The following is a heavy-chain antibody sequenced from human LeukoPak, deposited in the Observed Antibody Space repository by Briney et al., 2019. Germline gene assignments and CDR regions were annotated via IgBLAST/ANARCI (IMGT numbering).Heavy chain of an antibody. D-gene: IGHD3-22*01. V-gene: IGHV4-59*01. CDR3: ARRDSYSSGYYYFDY. CDR2: IYYSGST. J-gene: IGHJ4*02. CDR1: GGSISSYY. Sequence: PSETLSLTCTVSGGSISSYYWSWIRQPPGKGLEWIGYIYYSGSTNYNPSLKSRVTISVDTSKNQFSLKLSSVTAADTAVYYCARRDSYSSGYYYFDYWGQGTLVTVSS.